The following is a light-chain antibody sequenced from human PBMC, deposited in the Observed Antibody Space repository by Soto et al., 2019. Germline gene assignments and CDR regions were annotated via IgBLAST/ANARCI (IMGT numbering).Light chain of an antibody. J-gene: IGLJ2*01. CDR1: SSNIGAGYD. CDR3: LSFDSSLSVV. V-gene: IGLV1-40*01. Sequence: QSVLTQPPSVSGAPGQRVTISCIGSSSNIGAGYDVHWYQQLPGRAPKLLIYGNTNRPSGVPDRFSGSKSGTSASLAITGLQAEDEADYYCLSFDSSLSVVFGGGTKVTVL. CDR2: GNT.